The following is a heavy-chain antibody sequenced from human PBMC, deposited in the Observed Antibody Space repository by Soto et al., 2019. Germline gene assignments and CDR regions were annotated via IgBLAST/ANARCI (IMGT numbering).Heavy chain of an antibody. Sequence: SETLSLTCAVSGYSISSGYYWGWIRQPPGKGLEWIGSIYHSGSTYYNPSLKSRVTITVDTSNNQFSLKLSSVTAADTAVYYCARGPHRGVDYWGQGTLVTVSS. CDR1: GYSISSGYY. CDR3: ARGPHRGVDY. J-gene: IGHJ4*02. V-gene: IGHV4-38-2*01. CDR2: IYHSGST.